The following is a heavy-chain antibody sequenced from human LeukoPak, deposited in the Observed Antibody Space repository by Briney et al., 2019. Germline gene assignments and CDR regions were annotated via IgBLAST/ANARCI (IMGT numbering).Heavy chain of an antibody. D-gene: IGHD1-26*01. Sequence: RGSLRLSCAASGFTFSSYAMHWVRQAPGKGLEWVAVISYDGSNKYYADSVKGRFTISRDNSKNTLYLQMNSLKTEDTAVYYCTTEGVGATRYYYYYYMDVWGKGTTVTISS. V-gene: IGHV3-30*04. J-gene: IGHJ6*03. CDR1: GFTFSSYA. CDR2: ISYDGSNK. CDR3: TTEGVGATRYYYYYYMDV.